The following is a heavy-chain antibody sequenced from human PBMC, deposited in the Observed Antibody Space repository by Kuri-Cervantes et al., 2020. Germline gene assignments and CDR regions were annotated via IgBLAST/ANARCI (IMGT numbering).Heavy chain of an antibody. J-gene: IGHJ6*03. Sequence: GESLKISCAASGFTFSSYAMNWVRQAPGKVLEWVSTISGLGTYTYYSDSVKGRFTISRGKSKNTLYLQMSSLRSEDTAVYYCARGRYSSSRYYYMDVWGKGTTVTVSS. CDR2: ISGLGTYT. V-gene: IGHV3-23*01. CDR1: GFTFSSYA. D-gene: IGHD6-6*01. CDR3: ARGRYSSSRYYYMDV.